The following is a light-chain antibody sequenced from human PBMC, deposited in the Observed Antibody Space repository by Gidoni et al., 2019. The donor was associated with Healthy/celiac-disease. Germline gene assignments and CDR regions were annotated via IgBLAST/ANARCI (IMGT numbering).Light chain of an antibody. V-gene: IGLV2-11*01. CDR1: SRDVGGYNY. CDR3: CSYAGSYTLYV. J-gene: IGLJ1*01. Sequence: QSALTQPLSVSWSPGQSVTISCTGTSRDVGGYNYVSWYQQHPGKAPKLMIYDVSKRPSGVPDRFSGSKSGNTASLTISGLQAEDEADYYCCSYAGSYTLYVFGTGTKVTVL. CDR2: DVS.